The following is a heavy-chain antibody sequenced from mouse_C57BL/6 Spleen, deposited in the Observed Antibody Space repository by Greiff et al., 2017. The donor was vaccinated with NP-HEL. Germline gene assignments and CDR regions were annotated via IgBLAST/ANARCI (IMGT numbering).Heavy chain of an antibody. D-gene: IGHD2-3*01. CDR1: GFTFSDYG. Sequence: DVKLVESGGGLVKPGGSLKLSCAASGFTFSDYGMHWVRQAPEKGLEWVAYISSGSSTIYYADTVKGRFTISRDNAKNTLFLQMTSLRSEDTAMYYCARPDGYYSYYFDYWGQGTTLTVSS. V-gene: IGHV5-17*01. CDR2: ISSGSSTI. CDR3: ARPDGYYSYYFDY. J-gene: IGHJ2*01.